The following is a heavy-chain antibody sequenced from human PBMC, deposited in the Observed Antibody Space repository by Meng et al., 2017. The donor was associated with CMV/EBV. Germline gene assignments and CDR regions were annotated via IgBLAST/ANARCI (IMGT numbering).Heavy chain of an antibody. V-gene: IGHV4-34*01. Sequence: SETLSLTCAVYGGSFSGYHWNWIRQPPGKGLECIGEINHSGTTIYSPSLRSRVTISIDRSKKQFSLRLNSVTAADTAVYYCARVTEGDWSSDLWGRGTLVTVSS. D-gene: IGHD1-14*01. CDR2: INHSGTT. J-gene: IGHJ2*01. CDR1: GGSFSGYH. CDR3: ARVTEGDWSSDL.